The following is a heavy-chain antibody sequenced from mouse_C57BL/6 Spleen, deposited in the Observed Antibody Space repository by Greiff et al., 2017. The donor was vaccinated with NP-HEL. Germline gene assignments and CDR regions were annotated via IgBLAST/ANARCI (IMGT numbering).Heavy chain of an antibody. V-gene: IGHV1-61*01. J-gene: IGHJ4*01. CDR1: GYTFTSYW. CDR3: AREKGKITTVVDAMDY. Sequence: QVQLQQPGAELVRPGSSVKLSCKASGYTFTSYWMDWVKQRPGQGLEWIGNIYPSDSETHYNQKFKDKATLTVDKSSSTAYMQLSSLTSEDSAVYYCAREKGKITTVVDAMDYWGQGTSVTVSS. D-gene: IGHD1-1*01. CDR2: IYPSDSET.